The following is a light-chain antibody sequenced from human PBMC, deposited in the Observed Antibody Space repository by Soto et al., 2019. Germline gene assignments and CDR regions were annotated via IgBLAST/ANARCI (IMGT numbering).Light chain of an antibody. CDR2: AAS. J-gene: IGKJ4*01. V-gene: IGKV1-39*01. CDR1: QSISNF. Sequence: DIQMTQSPSSLSASLGDRVTITCRASQSISNFLNWVQHKPGNAPKVLISAASTLQSGVPPRFSGSESGTDFTLTISSLQPEDSASYYCQQYYNSVLTFGGGTRWISN. CDR3: QQYYNSVLT.